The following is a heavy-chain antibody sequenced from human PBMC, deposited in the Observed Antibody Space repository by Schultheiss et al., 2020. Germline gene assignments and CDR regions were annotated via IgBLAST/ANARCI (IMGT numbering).Heavy chain of an antibody. D-gene: IGHD3-22*01. Sequence: SETLSLTCTVSGGSISSYYWSWIRQPPGKGLEWIGYIYYSGSTNYNPSLKSRVTISVDTSKNQFSLKLSSVTAADTAVYYCARGGYYDSSGYYYHYGMDVWGQGTTVTVS. V-gene: IGHV4-59*01. CDR2: IYYSGST. J-gene: IGHJ6*02. CDR1: GGSISSYY. CDR3: ARGGYYDSSGYYYHYGMDV.